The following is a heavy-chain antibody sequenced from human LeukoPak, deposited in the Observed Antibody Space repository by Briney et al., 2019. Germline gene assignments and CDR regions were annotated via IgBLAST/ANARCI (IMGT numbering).Heavy chain of an antibody. J-gene: IGHJ4*02. V-gene: IGHV3-48*04. D-gene: IGHD3-10*01. CDR2: ISSTSSAI. CDR1: GFTFSSYS. Sequence: GGSLRLSCAASGFTFSSYSMNWVRQAPGKGLEWLSYISSTSSAIYYADSLKGRFTISRDNAKNSLYLQMDSLRAEDTAVYYCARVIGSYSDSAYWGQGTLVTVSS. CDR3: ARVIGSYSDSAY.